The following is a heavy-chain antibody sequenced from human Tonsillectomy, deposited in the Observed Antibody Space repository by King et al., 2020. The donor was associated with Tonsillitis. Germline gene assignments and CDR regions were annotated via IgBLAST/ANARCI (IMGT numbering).Heavy chain of an antibody. J-gene: IGHJ4*02. CDR3: ARVGDLGYCSGGSCSTLAY. CDR1: GYTFSSYG. D-gene: IGHD2-15*01. V-gene: IGHV1-18*01. Sequence: QLVQSGAEVKKPGASVKVSCKASGYTFSSYGISWVRQAPGQGLEWTGWISAYNGNTNYVQKLQGRVTMTTDTSTSTAYMELRSLRSDDTAVYYCARVGDLGYCSGGSCSTLAYWGQGTLVTVSS. CDR2: ISAYNGNT.